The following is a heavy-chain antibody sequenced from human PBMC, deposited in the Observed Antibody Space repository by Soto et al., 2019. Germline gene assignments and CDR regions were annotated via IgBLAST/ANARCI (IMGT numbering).Heavy chain of an antibody. Sequence: PGGSLRLSCAASGFSISDNYMTWVRQAPGKGLEWVAVISYDGSNKYYADSVKGRFTISRDNSKNTLYLQMNSLRAEDTAVYYCAKDRKVGATFRFGAFDIWGQGTMVTVSS. J-gene: IGHJ3*02. V-gene: IGHV3-30*18. CDR3: AKDRKVGATFRFGAFDI. D-gene: IGHD1-26*01. CDR2: ISYDGSNK. CDR1: GFSISDNY.